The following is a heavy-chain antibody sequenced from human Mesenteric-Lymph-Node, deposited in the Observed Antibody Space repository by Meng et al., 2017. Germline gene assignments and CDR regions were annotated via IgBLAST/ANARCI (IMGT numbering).Heavy chain of an antibody. CDR1: GYIFTTYG. CDR3: AREVGATPPYDAFDI. V-gene: IGHV1-18*01. J-gene: IGHJ3*02. CDR2: ISADSGNT. Sequence: ASVKVSCKASGYIFTTYGITWVRRAPGQGLEWMGGISADSGNTHYAEKLQGRLTMTTDTSTSTAYMELRSLRSDDTAVYYCAREVGATPPYDAFDIWGQGTMVTVSS. D-gene: IGHD1-26*01.